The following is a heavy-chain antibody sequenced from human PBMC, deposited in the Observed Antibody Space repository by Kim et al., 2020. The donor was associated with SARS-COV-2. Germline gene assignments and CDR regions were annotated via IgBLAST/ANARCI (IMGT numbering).Heavy chain of an antibody. Sequence: SETLSLTCTVSGGSISSGGYYWSWIRQHPGKGLEWIGYIYYSGSTYYNPSLKSRVTISVDTSKNQFSLKLSSVTAADTAVYYCARANGGSSTSYWFDPWGQGTLVTVSS. CDR1: GGSISSGGYY. CDR3: ARANGGSSTSYWFDP. D-gene: IGHD2-2*01. V-gene: IGHV4-31*03. CDR2: IYYSGST. J-gene: IGHJ5*02.